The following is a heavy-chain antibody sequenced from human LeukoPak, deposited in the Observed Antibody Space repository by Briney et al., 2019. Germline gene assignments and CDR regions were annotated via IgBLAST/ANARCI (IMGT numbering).Heavy chain of an antibody. J-gene: IGHJ4*02. D-gene: IGHD3-9*01. CDR1: EFTFSSYW. Sequence: GGSLRLSCAVSEFTFSSYWMHWVRQTPGKGLVWVSRIKTDGSITNYADSVKGRFTISRDNAKNTLYLQMNSLRAEDTAVYYCARALTGFIPGNWGQGTLVTVSS. CDR3: ARALTGFIPGN. CDR2: IKTDGSIT. V-gene: IGHV3-74*01.